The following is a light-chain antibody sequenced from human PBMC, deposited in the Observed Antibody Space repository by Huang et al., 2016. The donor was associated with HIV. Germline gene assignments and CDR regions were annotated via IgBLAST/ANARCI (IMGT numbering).Light chain of an antibody. Sequence: IVLTQSPGTLSLSPGERVTLSCRASQSVPSNYLAWYQQIPGQAPRLLIYGASNMATGIPDRFSGRGSGTDFTLTISRLEPEDFAEYYCQQYGRSPFTFGQGTKLEIK. CDR2: GAS. CDR1: QSVPSNY. CDR3: QQYGRSPFT. J-gene: IGKJ2*01. V-gene: IGKV3-20*01.